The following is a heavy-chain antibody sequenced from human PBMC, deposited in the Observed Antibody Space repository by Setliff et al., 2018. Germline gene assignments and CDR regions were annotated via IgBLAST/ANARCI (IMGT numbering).Heavy chain of an antibody. CDR2: IGAGGDYT. Sequence: GGSLRLSCAASGFTFSHFAVTWVRQSPGRGLEWVASIGAGGDYTNYADSVRGRFTISRDNSKNTIYLQMNSLRAEDTAKYYCAKDPNGDFVGAFDSWGRGTLVTVSS. J-gene: IGHJ5*01. D-gene: IGHD2-21*02. CDR1: GFTFSHFA. CDR3: AKDPNGDFVGAFDS. V-gene: IGHV3-23*01.